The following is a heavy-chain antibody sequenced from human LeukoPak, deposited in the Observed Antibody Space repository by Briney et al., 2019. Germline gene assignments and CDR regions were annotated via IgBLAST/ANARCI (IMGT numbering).Heavy chain of an antibody. Sequence: GGSLRLSCAASGFTFNNYAMGWVRQTPGKGLGWVPGITGNGRNTYYADSVKGRFTISRDNSKNTLYLQLNSLRAEDTAAYFCAKSGTVGSTRFDWYFDLWGRGTQVTVSS. D-gene: IGHD4-23*01. CDR2: ITGNGRNT. CDR1: GFTFNNYA. V-gene: IGHV3-23*01. J-gene: IGHJ2*01. CDR3: AKSGTVGSTRFDWYFDL.